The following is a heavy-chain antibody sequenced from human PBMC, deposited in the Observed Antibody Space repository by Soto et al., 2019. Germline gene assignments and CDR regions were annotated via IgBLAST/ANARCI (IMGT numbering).Heavy chain of an antibody. CDR2: INHSGST. J-gene: IGHJ6*02. CDR3: ARACITMVRGVIMTAMDV. CDR1: GGSFSGYY. V-gene: IGHV4-34*01. D-gene: IGHD3-10*01. Sequence: SETLSLTCAVYGGSFSGYYWSWIRQPPGKGLEWIGEINHSGSTNYNPSLKSRVTISVDTSKNQFSLKLSSVTAADTAVYYCARACITMVRGVIMTAMDVWGQGTTVTVSS.